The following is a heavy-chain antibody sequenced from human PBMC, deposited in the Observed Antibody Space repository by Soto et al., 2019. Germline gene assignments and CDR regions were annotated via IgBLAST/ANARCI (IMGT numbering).Heavy chain of an antibody. J-gene: IGHJ3*02. D-gene: IGHD3-9*01. Sequence: GGSLRLSCAASGFTFSSYGMHWVRQAPGKGLEWVAVISYDGSNKYYADSVKGRFTISRDNSKNTLYLQMNSLRAEDTAVYYCATRTLYYDILTGYYTHDAFDIWGQGTMVTVS. CDR2: ISYDGSNK. CDR3: ATRTLYYDILTGYYTHDAFDI. V-gene: IGHV3-30*03. CDR1: GFTFSSYG.